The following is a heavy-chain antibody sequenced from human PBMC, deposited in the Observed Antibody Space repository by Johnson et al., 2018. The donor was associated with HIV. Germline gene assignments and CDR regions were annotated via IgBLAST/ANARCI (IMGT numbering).Heavy chain of an antibody. J-gene: IGHJ3*02. CDR2: ISDSGGST. Sequence: VQLVESGGGLVQPGGSLRLSCAASGFTFSSYAMRWVRQAPGKGLEWVSGISDSGGSTHYADSVKGRFSISRDNAKNSLFLQMNSLRAEDIALYYCARVIRAYDSSGYAGDAFDIWGQGTMVTVSS. CDR3: ARVIRAYDSSGYAGDAFDI. V-gene: IGHV3-23*04. D-gene: IGHD3-22*01. CDR1: GFTFSSYA.